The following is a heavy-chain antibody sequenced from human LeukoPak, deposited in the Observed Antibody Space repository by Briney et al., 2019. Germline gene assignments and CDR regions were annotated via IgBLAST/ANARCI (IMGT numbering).Heavy chain of an antibody. CDR1: GGSISSYY. CDR3: ARVLGWQSGWPYYFDY. J-gene: IGHJ4*02. CDR2: IYYSGST. D-gene: IGHD6-19*01. V-gene: IGHV4-59*01. Sequence: SETLSLTCTVSGGSISSYYWSWIRQPPGKGLEWIGYIYYSGSTNYNPSLKSRVTISVDTSKNQFSLMLSFVTAADTAVYYCARVLGWQSGWPYYFDYWGQGTLVTVSS.